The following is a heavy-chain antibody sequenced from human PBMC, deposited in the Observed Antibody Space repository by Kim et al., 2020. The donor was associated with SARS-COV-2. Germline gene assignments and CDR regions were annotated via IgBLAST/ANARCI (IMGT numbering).Heavy chain of an antibody. Sequence: GGSLRLSCAASGFTFDDYVMHWVRQAPGKGLEWVSLISGDGGSTYYADSVKGRFTISRDNSKTSLYLQMNSLRTEDTALYYCAKVYGSGSYRNPFDIWGQGTMVTVSS. V-gene: IGHV3-43*02. CDR1: GFTFDDYV. CDR2: ISGDGGST. J-gene: IGHJ3*02. CDR3: AKVYGSGSYRNPFDI. D-gene: IGHD3-10*01.